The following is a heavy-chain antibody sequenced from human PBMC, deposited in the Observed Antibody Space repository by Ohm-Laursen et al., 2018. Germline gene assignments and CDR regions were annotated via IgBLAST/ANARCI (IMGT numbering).Heavy chain of an antibody. D-gene: IGHD6-19*01. CDR2: IYYSGST. J-gene: IGHJ4*02. CDR1: GGTDSSGRWY. CDR3: ARDPSSGWYYFDY. Sequence: SQTLSFASCVFGGTDSSGRWYRRWPGQGLGWGLEIIGDIYYSGSTNYKPSLKSRVTISIDTSKNQIYLKLSSVTAADTALYYCARDPSSGWYYFDYWGQGTLVTVSS. V-gene: IGHV4-61*01.